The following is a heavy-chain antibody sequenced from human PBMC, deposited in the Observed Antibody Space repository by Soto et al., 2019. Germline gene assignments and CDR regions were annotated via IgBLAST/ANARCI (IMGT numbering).Heavy chain of an antibody. CDR3: AKDVLRFLEWLAFYGMDV. CDR1: GYTFTRSG. J-gene: IGHJ6*02. V-gene: IGHV1-18*01. Sequence: ASVKVSCKASGYTFTRSGISWVRQAPGQGLEWMGWFSTYNGDTNYAQTFQGRVTMTTDTSTSTVHMEVRSLRAEDTAVYYCAKDVLRFLEWLAFYGMDVWGQGTTVTVSS. CDR2: FSTYNGDT. D-gene: IGHD3-3*01.